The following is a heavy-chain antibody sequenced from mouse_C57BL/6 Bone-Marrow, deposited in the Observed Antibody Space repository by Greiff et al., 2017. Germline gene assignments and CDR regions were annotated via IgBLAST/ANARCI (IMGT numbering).Heavy chain of an antibody. CDR1: GFNIKDYY. D-gene: IGHD1-1*01. CDR3: TTGYYGSSHFAY. CDR2: IDPEDGDT. V-gene: IGHV14-1*01. J-gene: IGHJ3*01. Sequence: VQLQQSGAELVRPGASVKLSCTASGFNIKDYYMHWVKQRPEQGLEWIGRIDPEDGDTEYAPKFQGKATMTADTASNTAYLQRSSLTSEDTAVYYCTTGYYGSSHFAYWGQGTLVTVSA.